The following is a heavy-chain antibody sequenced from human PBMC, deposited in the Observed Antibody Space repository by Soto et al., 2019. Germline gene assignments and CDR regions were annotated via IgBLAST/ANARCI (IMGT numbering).Heavy chain of an antibody. D-gene: IGHD6-13*01. Sequence: QVQLVQAGAAVKKPGSSVKVSCKASGGTFSSYAISWVRQAPGQGLEWMGGIIPIFGTANYAQKCQGRVTITAHESTSTAYMELSSLRSEDTAVYYCAARFVSIAAAPFAYWGQGTLVTVSS. CDR1: GGTFSSYA. J-gene: IGHJ4*02. CDR3: AARFVSIAAAPFAY. CDR2: IIPIFGTA. V-gene: IGHV1-69*12.